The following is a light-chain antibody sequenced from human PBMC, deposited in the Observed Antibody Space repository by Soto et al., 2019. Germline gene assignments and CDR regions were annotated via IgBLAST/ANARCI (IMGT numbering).Light chain of an antibody. V-gene: IGKV3-11*01. CDR2: DAS. CDR1: QSVSSY. J-gene: IGKJ5*01. Sequence: IVLTHSPATLSLSPWERATLSCRASQSVSSYLAWYQQKPGQAPRLLIYDASNRATGIPARFSGSGSGTDFTLTISSLEPEDFAVYICQQYGTSPRNFGQGTRLEIK. CDR3: QQYGTSPRN.